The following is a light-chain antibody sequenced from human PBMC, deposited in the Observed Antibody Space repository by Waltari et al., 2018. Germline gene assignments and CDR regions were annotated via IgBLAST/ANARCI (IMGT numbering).Light chain of an antibody. Sequence: QSVLTQAPSVSGAPGQRVTISCTGGDSSIASFGVNWYQHRPGRVPKLLIYENTRRPSGVPDRFCGSKSGTSASLASEGLQPEDEGDYYCQSYDNSLRGSLLFGGGTKVTV. V-gene: IGLV1-40*01. J-gene: IGLJ3*02. CDR3: QSYDNSLRGSLL. CDR2: ENT. CDR1: DSSIASFG.